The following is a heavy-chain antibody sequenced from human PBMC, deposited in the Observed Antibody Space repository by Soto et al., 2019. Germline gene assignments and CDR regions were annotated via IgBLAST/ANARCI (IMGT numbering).Heavy chain of an antibody. CDR3: ARASRGYCSGGSCYSALLLVYYYYMDV. V-gene: IGHV3-64*01. J-gene: IGHJ6*03. CDR2: ISSNGGST. CDR1: GFTFSSYA. D-gene: IGHD2-15*01. Sequence: GGSLRLSCAASGFTFSSYAMHWVRQAPGKGLEYVSAISSNGGSTYYANSVKGRFTISRDNSKNTLYLQMGSLRAEDMAVYYCARASRGYCSGGSCYSALLLVYYYYMDVWGKGTTVTASS.